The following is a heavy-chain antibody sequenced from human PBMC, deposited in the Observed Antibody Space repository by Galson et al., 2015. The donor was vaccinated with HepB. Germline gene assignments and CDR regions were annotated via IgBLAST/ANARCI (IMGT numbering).Heavy chain of an antibody. Sequence: SVKVSCKASGYTFTSYGISWVRQAPGQGLEWMGWISAYNGNTNYAQKLQGRVTMTTDTSTSTAYMELRSLRSDDTAVYYCARDSWGSLWFGELVDYWGQGTLVTVSS. CDR3: ARDSWGSLWFGELVDY. V-gene: IGHV1-18*01. J-gene: IGHJ4*02. CDR2: ISAYNGNT. D-gene: IGHD3-10*01. CDR1: GYTFTSYG.